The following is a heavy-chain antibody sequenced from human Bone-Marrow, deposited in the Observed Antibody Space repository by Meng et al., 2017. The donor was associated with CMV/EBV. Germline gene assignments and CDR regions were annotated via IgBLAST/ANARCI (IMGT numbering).Heavy chain of an antibody. Sequence: AVEAISFGGYYWAWIRQPPGKGLEWIGKINDRRSTNYDPSLKSRVTMSIDTAKAHFSLKLTSVTAADTAVYYCARVLGTVTTNWFDPWGQGTLVTVSS. V-gene: IGHV4-34*01. J-gene: IGHJ5*02. CDR3: ARVLGTVTTNWFDP. CDR2: INDRRST. CDR1: AISFGGYY. D-gene: IGHD4-17*01.